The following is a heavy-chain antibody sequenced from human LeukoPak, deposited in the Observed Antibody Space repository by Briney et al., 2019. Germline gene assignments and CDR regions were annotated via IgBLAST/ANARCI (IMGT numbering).Heavy chain of an antibody. Sequence: GGSLRLSCAASGFTFSSYSMNWVRQAPGKGLEWVSSISSSSSYIYYADSVKGRFTISRDNAKNTLYLQMNSLRAEDTAVYYCAKDRYYYDSSGYRPEDYFDYWGQGTLVTVSS. CDR3: AKDRYYYDSSGYRPEDYFDY. CDR2: ISSSSSYI. J-gene: IGHJ4*02. CDR1: GFTFSSYS. D-gene: IGHD3-22*01. V-gene: IGHV3-21*04.